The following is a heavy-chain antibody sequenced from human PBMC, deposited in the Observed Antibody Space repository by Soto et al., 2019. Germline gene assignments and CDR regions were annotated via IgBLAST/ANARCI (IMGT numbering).Heavy chain of an antibody. J-gene: IGHJ6*02. CDR1: GFTFSSYA. D-gene: IGHD3-10*01. CDR3: AKVTTLGSMVQLFYYYGMDV. Sequence: PGGSLRLSCAASGFTFSSYAMNWVRQAPGKGLEWVSAISGTGYNTYYADSLKGRFTISRDNSKNTLYLQMNSLRAEDTAVYYCAKVTTLGSMVQLFYYYGMDVWGQGTTVTVSS. CDR2: ISGTGYNT. V-gene: IGHV3-23*01.